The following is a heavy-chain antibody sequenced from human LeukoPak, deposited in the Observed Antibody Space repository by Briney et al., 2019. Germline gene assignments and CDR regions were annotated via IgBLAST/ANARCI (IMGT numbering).Heavy chain of an antibody. V-gene: IGHV3-7*01. D-gene: IGHD1-26*01. Sequence: GGSLRLSCAASGFTFSSYWMSWVRQAPGKGLEWVANIKQDGSEKYYVDSVKGRFTISRDNAKNSLYLQMNSLRAEDTAVYYCARDGIAGLPGGHDYWGQGTLVTVSS. J-gene: IGHJ4*02. CDR1: GFTFSSYW. CDR2: IKQDGSEK. CDR3: ARDGIAGLPGGHDY.